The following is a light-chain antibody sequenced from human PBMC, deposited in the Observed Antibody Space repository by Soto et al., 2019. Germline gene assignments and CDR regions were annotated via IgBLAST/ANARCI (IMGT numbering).Light chain of an antibody. J-gene: IGKJ4*01. CDR3: QQYHTPPLT. Sequence: DIVLTQSPDSLAVSLGERATINCKSSQNVIHDSNSKNFLAWYQQKPGQPPKLLMYWASTRESGVPDRFSGSGSCKEFTLPLSSLQAEDVAVYYCQQYHTPPLTFGGGTKVEIK. CDR2: WAS. CDR1: QNVIHDSNSKNF. V-gene: IGKV4-1*01.